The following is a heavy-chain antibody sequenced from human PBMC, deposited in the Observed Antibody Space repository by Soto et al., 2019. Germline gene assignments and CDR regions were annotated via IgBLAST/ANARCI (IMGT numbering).Heavy chain of an antibody. V-gene: IGHV4-4*07. Sequence: AETLSLTCTVSGGSISSYYWSWIRQAAGKGPEWIGRIYTSGSTNYNPSLKSGGTMSVDTSKNQFSLKLSSVTAADTAVYYCARDSVEAWKAPGYYYGMDVWGQGTTVTVSS. CDR2: IYTSGST. J-gene: IGHJ6*02. CDR1: GGSISSYY. D-gene: IGHD1-1*01. CDR3: ARDSVEAWKAPGYYYGMDV.